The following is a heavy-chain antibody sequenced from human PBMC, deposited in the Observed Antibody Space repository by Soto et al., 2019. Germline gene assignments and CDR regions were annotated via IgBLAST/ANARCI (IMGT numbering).Heavy chain of an antibody. D-gene: IGHD5-18*01. CDR1: GGSISSYY. J-gene: IGHJ6*02. CDR3: ARGRYSYGWDYYYGMDV. Sequence: SETLSLTCTVSGGSISSYYWSWIRQPPGKGLEWIGYIYYSGSTNYNPSLKSRITISVDTSKNQFSLKLSSVTAADTAVYYCARGRYSYGWDYYYGMDVWGQGTTVTVSS. V-gene: IGHV4-59*01. CDR2: IYYSGST.